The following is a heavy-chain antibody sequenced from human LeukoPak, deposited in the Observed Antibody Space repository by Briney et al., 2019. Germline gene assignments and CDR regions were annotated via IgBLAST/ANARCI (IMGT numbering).Heavy chain of an antibody. J-gene: IGHJ4*02. CDR2: IYPNSGAT. Sequence: ASVKVSCKASGYTFTGYYMHWVRQAPGQGLEWMGYIYPNSGATKYAQKFQGRVTLTRDTSISTAYMELSGLRSDDTAVYYCGTLLSNGPFDYWGQGSLVTVSS. V-gene: IGHV1-2*02. CDR1: GYTFTGYY. CDR3: GTLLSNGPFDY.